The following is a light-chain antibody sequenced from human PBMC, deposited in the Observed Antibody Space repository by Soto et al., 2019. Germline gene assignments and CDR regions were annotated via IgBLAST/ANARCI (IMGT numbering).Light chain of an antibody. Sequence: EDVLTQYKGTLSLSPGERATLSCRASESVSSIYVAWYQQKPGQAPTLLIYGASTRATGIPDRFSGSGSGTDFTLTISRLEPEDFAVYYCQQFSSYPLTFGGGT. CDR1: ESVSSIY. CDR2: GAS. CDR3: QQFSSYPLT. V-gene: IGKV3-20*01. J-gene: IGKJ4*01.